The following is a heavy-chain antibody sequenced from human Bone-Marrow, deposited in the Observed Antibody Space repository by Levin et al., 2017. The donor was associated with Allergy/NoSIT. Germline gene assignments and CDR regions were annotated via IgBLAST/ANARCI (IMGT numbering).Heavy chain of an antibody. D-gene: IGHD2-2*01. CDR1: GFTFSSYA. CDR2: ISGSGGST. J-gene: IGHJ5*02. V-gene: IGHV3-23*01. CDR3: AKDRGYCSSTSCYVWFDP. Sequence: PGGSLRLSCAASGFTFSSYAMSWVRQAPGKGLEWVSAISGSGGSTYYADSVKGRFTISRDNSKNTLYLQMNSLRAEDTAVYYCAKDRGYCSSTSCYVWFDPWGQGTLVTVSS.